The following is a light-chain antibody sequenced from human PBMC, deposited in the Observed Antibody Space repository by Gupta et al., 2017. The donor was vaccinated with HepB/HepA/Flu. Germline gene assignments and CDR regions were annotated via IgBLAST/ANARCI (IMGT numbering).Light chain of an antibody. J-gene: IGLJ2*01. V-gene: IGLV3-1*01. CDR3: QAWDSSTVV. CDR1: KLGDKY. Sequence: SYELTQPPSLSVSTGQTDTITCSGDKLGDKYACWYQQKPGQSPVLVIYQDSKRPSGIPERFSGSNSGNTATLTISGTQAMDEDDYYCQAWDSSTVVFGGGTKLTVL. CDR2: QDS.